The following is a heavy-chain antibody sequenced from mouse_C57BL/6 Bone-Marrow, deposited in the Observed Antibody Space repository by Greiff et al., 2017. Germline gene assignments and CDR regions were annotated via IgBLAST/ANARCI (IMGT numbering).Heavy chain of an antibody. CDR2: IDPEDGDT. CDR3: TYYYGSSYWYFDV. J-gene: IGHJ1*03. V-gene: IGHV14-1*01. CDR1: GFNIKDYY. D-gene: IGHD1-1*01. Sequence: EVQLQQSGAELVRPGASVKLSCTASGFNIKDYYMHWVKQRPEQGLEWIGRIDPEDGDTEYAPKFQGKATMTADTSSNTAYLKLSSLTSEDTAVYYCTYYYGSSYWYFDVWGTGTTVTVSS.